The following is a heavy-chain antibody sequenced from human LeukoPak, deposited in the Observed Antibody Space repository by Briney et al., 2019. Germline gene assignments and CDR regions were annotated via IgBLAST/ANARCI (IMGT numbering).Heavy chain of an antibody. CDR2: ISYDGSNK. D-gene: IGHD3-10*01. CDR3: AKRNTMVRGGPCFDY. V-gene: IGHV3-30*18. CDR1: GFTFSSYG. J-gene: IGHJ4*02. Sequence: GGSLRLSCAASGFTFSSYGMHWVRHAPGKGLEWVAVISYDGSNKYYADSVKGRFTVSRDNSKDTLYLQMNDLRPHDTAIYYCAKRNTMVRGGPCFDYWGQGLLVTVSS.